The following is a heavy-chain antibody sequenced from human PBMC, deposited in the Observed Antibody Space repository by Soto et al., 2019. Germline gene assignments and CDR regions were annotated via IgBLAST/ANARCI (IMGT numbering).Heavy chain of an antibody. D-gene: IGHD6-19*01. J-gene: IGHJ6*01. CDR3: ESDRRSGWDKGYGMEV. V-gene: IGHV4-59*01. CDR2: IYYSGST. CDR1: VGSSITYY. Sequence: SSTXSLTCAFSVGSSITYYVILIRHPPGKGLEWIGYIYYSGSTSYNPSLKSRVNISVDTSKNQFSLKLRSVTAADTAVYYCESDRRSGWDKGYGMEVRGQGTTVKVYS.